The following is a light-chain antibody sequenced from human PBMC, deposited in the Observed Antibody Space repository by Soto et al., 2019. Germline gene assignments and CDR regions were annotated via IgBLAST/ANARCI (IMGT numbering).Light chain of an antibody. Sequence: EIVMTQSPATLSVSPGERATLSCRASQSVSSKLVWYQQKPGQAPRLLIYGASTRATGIPARFSGSGSGTEFTLTISSLQSEDFADYYCHQYNNWPLTFGGGTKVEIK. CDR1: QSVSSK. J-gene: IGKJ4*01. CDR2: GAS. V-gene: IGKV3-15*01. CDR3: HQYNNWPLT.